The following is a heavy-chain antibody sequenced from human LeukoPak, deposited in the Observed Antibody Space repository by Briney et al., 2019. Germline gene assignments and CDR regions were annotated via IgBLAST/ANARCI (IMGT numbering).Heavy chain of an antibody. CDR1: GFTFSDYA. CDR2: ISYDGSNK. J-gene: IGHJ4*02. D-gene: IGHD2-2*02. Sequence: PGRSLRLSCAASGFTFSDYAMHWVRQAPGKGLEWVTIISYDGSNKYYADSVKGRFTISRDNSKNTLYLQMNSLRAEDTAVYYCATSRDCSSADCYREFDYWGQGTLVTVSS. CDR3: ATSRDCSSADCYREFDY. V-gene: IGHV3-30*04.